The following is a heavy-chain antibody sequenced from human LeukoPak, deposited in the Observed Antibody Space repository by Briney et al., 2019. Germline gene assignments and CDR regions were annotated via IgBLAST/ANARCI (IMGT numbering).Heavy chain of an antibody. V-gene: IGHV1-2*02. CDR3: ARVVLKRYSSGWPDAFDI. CDR1: GYTFTGYY. J-gene: IGHJ3*02. CDR2: INPNSGGT. Sequence: ASVKVSCKASGYTFTGYYMHWVRQAPGQGLEWMGWINPNSGGTNYAQKFQGRVTMTRDTSISTAYMELSRLRSDDTAVYYCARVVLKRYSSGWPDAFDIWGHGTMVTVSS. D-gene: IGHD6-19*01.